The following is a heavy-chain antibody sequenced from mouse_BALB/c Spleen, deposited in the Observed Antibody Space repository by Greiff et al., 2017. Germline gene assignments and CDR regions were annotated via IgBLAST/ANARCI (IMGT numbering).Heavy chain of an antibody. CDR2: INSNGGST. J-gene: IGHJ3*01. CDR1: GFTFSSYG. V-gene: IGHV5-6-3*01. D-gene: IGHD2-4*01. Sequence: EVQRVESGGGLVQPGGSLKLSYAASGFTFSSYGMSWVRQTPDKRLELVATINSNGGSTYYPDSVKGRFTISRDNAKNTLYLQMSSLKSEDTAMYYCARDLITGFAYWGQGTLVTVSA. CDR3: ARDLITGFAY.